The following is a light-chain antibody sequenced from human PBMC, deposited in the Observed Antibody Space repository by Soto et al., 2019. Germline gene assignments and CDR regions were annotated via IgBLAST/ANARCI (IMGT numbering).Light chain of an antibody. CDR2: GTS. V-gene: IGKV1-39*01. J-gene: IGKJ4*01. CDR3: QQSYSTPLT. CDR1: ENIXSY. Sequence: DIXMTQSPSSLSASVGDRVTITCRASENIXSYVNWYQQKSGHAPKLLIFGTSSLHSGVPSGFSGSGSGTAFTLTINSLQPEDFATYYCQQSYSTPLTFGGGTKVEIK.